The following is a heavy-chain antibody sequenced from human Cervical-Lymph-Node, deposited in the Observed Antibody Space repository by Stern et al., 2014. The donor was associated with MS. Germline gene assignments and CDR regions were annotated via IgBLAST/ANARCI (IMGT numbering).Heavy chain of an antibody. J-gene: IGHJ4*02. Sequence: EVQLVESGGGLVQPGGSLKLSCATSGFTFSASAMHWVRQASGKGLEWVGRVRGKANSYATTYAASVKGRFTISRDDSKNTAYLQMNSLKTEDTAVYYCTTDGSGWHYWGQGTLVTVSS. CDR3: TTDGSGWHY. V-gene: IGHV3-73*02. CDR1: GFTFSASA. D-gene: IGHD6-19*01. CDR2: VRGKANSYAT.